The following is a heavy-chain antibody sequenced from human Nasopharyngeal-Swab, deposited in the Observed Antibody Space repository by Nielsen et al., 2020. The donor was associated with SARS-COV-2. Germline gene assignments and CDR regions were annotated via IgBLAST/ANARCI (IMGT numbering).Heavy chain of an antibody. CDR1: GFSLSTNGMC. V-gene: IGHV2-70*01. CDR3: ARSYYYASGTYFGMDV. D-gene: IGHD3-10*01. CDR2: IDWDDEK. J-gene: IGHJ6*02. Sequence: SGPTLVKPTQTLTVTCTFSGFSLSTNGMCVSWIRQPPGKALEWLALIDWDDEKYQSTSLKTRLTISKDTSKNQVVLTMTNVDPVDTATYHCARSYYYASGTYFGMDVWGQGTTVTVSS.